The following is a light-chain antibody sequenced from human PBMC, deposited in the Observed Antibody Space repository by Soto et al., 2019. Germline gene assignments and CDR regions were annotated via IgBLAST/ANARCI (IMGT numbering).Light chain of an antibody. CDR1: SSNIGNNY. J-gene: IGLJ3*02. CDR2: DNN. Sequence: QSVLTQPPSVSAAPGQKVTISCSGSSSNIGNNYVSWYQHLPGTAPKLLIYDNNERPSGIPARFSGSKSGTSATLGITGLQTGDEADYYCGTWDGSLGAGVFGGGTKVTVL. V-gene: IGLV1-51*01. CDR3: GTWDGSLGAGV.